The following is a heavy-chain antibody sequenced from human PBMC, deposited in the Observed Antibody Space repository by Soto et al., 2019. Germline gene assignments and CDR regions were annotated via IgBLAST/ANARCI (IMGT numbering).Heavy chain of an antibody. CDR1: GGTFSSYA. CDR2: IIPIFGTA. Sequence: SVKVSCKASGGTFSSYAISWVRQAPGQGLEWMGGIIPIFGTANYAQKFQGRVTITADESASTAYMELSSLRSEDTAVYYCARDPGIYSSSWYYYYGMDVWGQGTTVTVSS. D-gene: IGHD6-13*01. J-gene: IGHJ6*02. CDR3: ARDPGIYSSSWYYYYGMDV. V-gene: IGHV1-69*13.